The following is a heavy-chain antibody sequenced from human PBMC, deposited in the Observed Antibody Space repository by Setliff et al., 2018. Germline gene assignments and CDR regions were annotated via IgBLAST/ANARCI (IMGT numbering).Heavy chain of an antibody. CDR3: IMNMVRPVTGLDC. D-gene: IGHD2-8*01. V-gene: IGHV1-46*01. CDR2: INPSGGST. CDR1: GYTFTSNR. Sequence: ASVKVSCKASGYTFTSNRVHWGRQAPGQGLEWMGTINPSGGSTIYAPDFQGRVTMTWDTSTNIAYMELSGLRYADSAIYYCIMNMVRPVTGLDCWGPGTLVTVS. J-gene: IGHJ4*02.